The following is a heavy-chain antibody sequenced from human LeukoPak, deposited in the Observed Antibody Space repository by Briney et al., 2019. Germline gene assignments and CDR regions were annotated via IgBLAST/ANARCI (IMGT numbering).Heavy chain of an antibody. CDR1: GFSVSIYE. CDR2: ISSSGSTI. Sequence: GGSLRLSCAASGFSVSIYEMNWVRQAAGKWLEWVSYISSSGSTIYYADSVKGRFTISRDNAKKSLYLQMNSLRAEDTAVYYCARDSPGYLAYDSWGQGTLVTVSS. CDR3: ARDSPGYLAYDS. D-gene: IGHD1-1*01. J-gene: IGHJ4*02. V-gene: IGHV3-48*03.